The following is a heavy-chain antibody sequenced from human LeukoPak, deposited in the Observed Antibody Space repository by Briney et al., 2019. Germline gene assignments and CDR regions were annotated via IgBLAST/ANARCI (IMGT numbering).Heavy chain of an antibody. D-gene: IGHD2-2*02. CDR2: MNPNSGNT. CDR1: GYTFTSYG. CDR3: ARGTGHCSSTSCYKGKDY. V-gene: IGHV1-8*02. Sequence: ASVKVSCKASGYTFTSYGISWVRQAPGQGLEWMGWMNPNSGNTGYAQKFQGRVTMTRNTSISTAYMELSSLRSEDTAVYYCARGTGHCSSTSCYKGKDYWGQGTLVTVSS. J-gene: IGHJ4*02.